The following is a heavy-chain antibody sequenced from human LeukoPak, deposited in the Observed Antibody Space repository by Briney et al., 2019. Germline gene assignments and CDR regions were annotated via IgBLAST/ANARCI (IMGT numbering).Heavy chain of an antibody. CDR2: IYYSGST. Sequence: PSETLSLTCTVSGGSISTYYWSWIRQRPGRGLECIGYIYYSGSTKYNPSLESRVTISADTSKNQISLKLSSVTAADSAVYYCARGSGYYDSSGYSFDYWGQGTLVSVSS. V-gene: IGHV4-59*01. CDR1: GGSISTYY. J-gene: IGHJ4*02. D-gene: IGHD3-22*01. CDR3: ARGSGYYDSSGYSFDY.